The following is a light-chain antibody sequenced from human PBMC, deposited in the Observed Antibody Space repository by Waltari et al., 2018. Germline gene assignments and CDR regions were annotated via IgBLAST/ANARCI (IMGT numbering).Light chain of an antibody. CDR1: QSVSIN. Sequence: EVVMTQSPASLPLSPGQRATIPCRASQSVSINVAWYQPTPGQPPRVLIYEASSGATGVPGRFSGSGSGTQFTLTISSLQPEDFAVYYCQQYSSWPPITFGQGTRL. CDR2: EAS. V-gene: IGKV3-15*01. J-gene: IGKJ5*01. CDR3: QQYSSWPPIT.